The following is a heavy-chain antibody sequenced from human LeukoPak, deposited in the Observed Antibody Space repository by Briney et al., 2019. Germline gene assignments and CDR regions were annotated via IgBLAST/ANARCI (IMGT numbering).Heavy chain of an antibody. CDR1: GGTFSSYA. CDR3: ARELVYDYVWGSYRTQLDY. CDR2: IIPIFGTA. Sequence: ASVKVSCKASGGTFSSYAISWVRQAPGQGLEWMGGIIPIFGTANYAQKFQGRVTITTDESTSTAYMELSSLGSEDTAVYYCARELVYDYVWGSYRTQLDYWGQGTLVTVSS. D-gene: IGHD3-16*02. J-gene: IGHJ4*02. V-gene: IGHV1-69*05.